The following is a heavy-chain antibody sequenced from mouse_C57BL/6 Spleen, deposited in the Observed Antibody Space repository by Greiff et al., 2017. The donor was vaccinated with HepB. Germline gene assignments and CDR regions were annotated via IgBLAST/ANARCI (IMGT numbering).Heavy chain of an antibody. CDR1: GYTFTSYW. CDR3: ARYDGYYVGGDY. CDR2: IHPNSGST. Sequence: QVQLKESGAELVKPGASVKLSCKASGYTFTSYWMHWVKQRPGQGLEWIGMIHPNSGSTNYNEKFKSKATLTVDKSSSTAYMQLSSLTSEDSAVYYCARYDGYYVGGDYWGQGTSVTVSS. V-gene: IGHV1-64*01. D-gene: IGHD2-3*01. J-gene: IGHJ4*01.